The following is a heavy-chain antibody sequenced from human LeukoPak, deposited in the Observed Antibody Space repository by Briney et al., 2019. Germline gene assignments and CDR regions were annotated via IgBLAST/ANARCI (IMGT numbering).Heavy chain of an antibody. CDR1: GGSISSGDYY. CDR3: ARDLGYYDSSGYYYRSYFDY. D-gene: IGHD3-22*01. J-gene: IGHJ4*02. Sequence: SETLSLTCTVSGGSISSGDYYWSWIRQPPGKGLEWIGYIYYSGSTYYNPSLKSRVTISVDTSKNQFSLKLSSVTAADTAVYYCARDLGYYDSSGYYYRSYFDYWGQGTLVTVSS. V-gene: IGHV4-30-4*01. CDR2: IYYSGST.